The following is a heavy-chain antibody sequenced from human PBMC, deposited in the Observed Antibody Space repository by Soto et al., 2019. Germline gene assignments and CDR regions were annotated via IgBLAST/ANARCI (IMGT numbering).Heavy chain of an antibody. CDR3: ARDSRYYYDSSGYYGGAAFDI. Sequence: GASVKVSCKASGYTFTGYYMHWVRQAPGQGLEWMGWINPNSGGTNYAQKFQGRVTITADESTSTAYMELSSLRSEDTAVYYCARDSRYYYDSSGYYGGAAFDIWGQGTMVTVSS. CDR2: INPNSGGT. CDR1: GYTFTGYY. V-gene: IGHV1-2*02. D-gene: IGHD3-22*01. J-gene: IGHJ3*02.